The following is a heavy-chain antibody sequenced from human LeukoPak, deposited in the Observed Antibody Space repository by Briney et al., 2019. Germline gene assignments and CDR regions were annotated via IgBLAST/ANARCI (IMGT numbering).Heavy chain of an antibody. D-gene: IGHD1/OR15-1a*01. CDR2: INPNSGGT. CDR1: GYTFTGYY. CDR3: ARERGTPLDY. V-gene: IGHV1-2*06. J-gene: IGHJ4*02. Sequence: ASVKVSCKASGYTFTGYYMHWVRQAPGQGLEWMGRINPNSGGTNYAQKFQGRVTITRDTSASTAYMELSSLRSEDTAVYYCARERGTPLDYWGQGTLVTVSS.